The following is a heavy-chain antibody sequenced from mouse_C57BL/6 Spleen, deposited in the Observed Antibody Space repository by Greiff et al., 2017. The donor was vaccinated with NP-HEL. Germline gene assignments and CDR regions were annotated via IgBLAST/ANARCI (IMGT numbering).Heavy chain of an antibody. CDR2: INPNNGGT. CDR1: GYTFTDYN. CDR3: ASNSIYYYGSSYVGYAMDY. J-gene: IGHJ4*01. Sequence: VQLKESGPELVKPGASVKMSCKASGYTFTDYNMHWVKQSHGKSLEWIGYINPNNGGTSYNQKFKGKATLTVNKSSSTAYMELRSLTSEDSAVYYCASNSIYYYGSSYVGYAMDYWGQGTSVTVSS. V-gene: IGHV1-22*01. D-gene: IGHD1-1*01.